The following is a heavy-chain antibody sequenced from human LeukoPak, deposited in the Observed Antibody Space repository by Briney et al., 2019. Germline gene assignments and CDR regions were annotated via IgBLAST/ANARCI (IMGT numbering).Heavy chain of an antibody. Sequence: GESLQISCKGSGYLFTSYSIAWVRQMPGKGLEWMGVIYPCDSEIRYSPSFQGQVTISADKSISTAYLQWSSLKASDTAMYYCARPNWARRYFDYWGQGTLVTVSS. V-gene: IGHV5-51*01. D-gene: IGHD7-27*01. J-gene: IGHJ4*02. CDR3: ARPNWARRYFDY. CDR2: IYPCDSEI. CDR1: GYLFTSYS.